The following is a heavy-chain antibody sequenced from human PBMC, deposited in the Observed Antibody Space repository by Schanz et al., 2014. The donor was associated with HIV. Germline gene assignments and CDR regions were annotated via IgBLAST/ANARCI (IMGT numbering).Heavy chain of an antibody. J-gene: IGHJ6*02. CDR1: GFTFTSSA. V-gene: IGHV1-58*01. CDR2: ISAYNGNT. CDR3: ASHGEGITMIVVVNGGYYGMDV. D-gene: IGHD3-22*01. Sequence: QMQLVQSGPEVKKPGTSVKVSCKASGFTFTSSAVQWVRQARGQRLEWIGWISAYNGNTNYAQKLQGRVTMTTDTSTSTAYMELRSLRSDDTAVYYCASHGEGITMIVVVNGGYYGMDVWGQGTTVTVSS.